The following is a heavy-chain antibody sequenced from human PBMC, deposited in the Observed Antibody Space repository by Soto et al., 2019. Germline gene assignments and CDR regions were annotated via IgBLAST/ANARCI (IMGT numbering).Heavy chain of an antibody. V-gene: IGHV3-48*02. Sequence: PGGSLRLSCAASGFTFSSYSMNWVRQAPGKGLEWVSYISSSSSTIYYADSVKGRFTISRDNAKNSLYLQMNSLRDEDTAVYYCAREGRGYSYGYAYYGMDVWGQGTTVTVSS. CDR2: ISSSSSTI. D-gene: IGHD5-18*01. CDR3: AREGRGYSYGYAYYGMDV. CDR1: GFTFSSYS. J-gene: IGHJ6*02.